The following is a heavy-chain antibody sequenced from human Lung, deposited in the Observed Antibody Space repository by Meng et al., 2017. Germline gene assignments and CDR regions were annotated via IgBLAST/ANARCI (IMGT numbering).Heavy chain of an antibody. J-gene: IGHJ4*02. CDR2: INHSGST. Sequence: VHLQQWVAGLLKPSATLSLTCVVSGGSFSDYYWSWIRQPPGKGLEWIGEINHSGSTNYNPSLESRATISVDTSQNNLSLKLSSVTAADSAVYYCARGPTTMAHDFDYWGQGTLVTVSS. CDR1: GGSFSDYY. D-gene: IGHD4-11*01. CDR3: ARGPTTMAHDFDY. V-gene: IGHV4-34*01.